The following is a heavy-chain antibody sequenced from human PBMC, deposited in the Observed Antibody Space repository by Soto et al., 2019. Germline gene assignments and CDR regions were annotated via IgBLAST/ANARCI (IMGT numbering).Heavy chain of an antibody. Sequence: SLRLSCAPSRFAFSTLSMNWPHQAPGNGLQWVSFISPSSPYTSYADSVKGRFTISGDKAENSVFLQMNSLRAEDTGVYYCARRPENFWSGYPEAFDYWGPGTMVTVSS. CDR1: RFAFSTLS. CDR3: ARRPENFWSGYPEAFDY. J-gene: IGHJ4*02. D-gene: IGHD3-3*01. V-gene: IGHV3-21*03. CDR2: ISPSSPYT.